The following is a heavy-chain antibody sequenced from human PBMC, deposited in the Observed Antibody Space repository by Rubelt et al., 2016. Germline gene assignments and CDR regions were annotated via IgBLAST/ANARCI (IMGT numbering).Heavy chain of an antibody. CDR3: AGVSSGSRYYYRMDV. Sequence: QVPLVQSGAEVKKPGASVKVPCKASGYTFTSYGISWVRQAPGQGLEWMGWISAYNGNTNYAQKLQVRVTMTAETTTRTAYMERGSHGSEAAAVYYCAGVSSGSRYYYRMDVWGQGTTDTVSS. J-gene: IGHJ6*02. CDR1: GYTFTSYG. CDR2: ISAYNGNT. D-gene: IGHD3-22*01. V-gene: IGHV1-18*01.